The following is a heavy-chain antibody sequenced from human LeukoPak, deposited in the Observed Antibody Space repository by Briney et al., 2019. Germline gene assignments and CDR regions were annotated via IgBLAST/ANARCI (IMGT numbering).Heavy chain of an antibody. D-gene: IGHD2-21*02. Sequence: GGSLRLSCAASGFSVSSNYMSWVRQAPGKGLEWVSVIYSGGTTYYADSVKGRFTISRDNSKNTLYLQMNSLRAEDTAVYYCARDGGIYCGGDCYGYWGQGTLVTVSS. V-gene: IGHV3-66*01. CDR1: GFSVSSNY. CDR3: ARDGGIYCGGDCYGY. CDR2: IYSGGTT. J-gene: IGHJ4*02.